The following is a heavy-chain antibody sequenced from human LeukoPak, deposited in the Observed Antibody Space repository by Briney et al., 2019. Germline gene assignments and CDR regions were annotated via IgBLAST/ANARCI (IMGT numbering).Heavy chain of an antibody. D-gene: IGHD3-9*01. CDR3: ARAPDILTRADFNY. J-gene: IGHJ4*02. V-gene: IGHV3-21*01. CDR1: GFTFSSYS. Sequence: GGSLRLSCAASGFTFSSYSMNWVRQAPGKGLEWVSSISSSSSYIYYADSVKGRFTISRDNAKNSLYLQMNSLRAEDTAVYYCARAPDILTRADFNYWGQVTLVTVSS. CDR2: ISSSSSYI.